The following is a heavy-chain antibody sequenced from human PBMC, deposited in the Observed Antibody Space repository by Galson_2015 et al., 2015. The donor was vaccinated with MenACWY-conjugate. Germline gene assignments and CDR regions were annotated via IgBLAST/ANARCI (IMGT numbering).Heavy chain of an antibody. CDR2: ISPGDSNT. J-gene: IGHJ6*02. V-gene: IGHV5-51*01. CDR3: ARHPPGGRGLDV. Sequence: QSGAEVKKSGESLKISCQGSGYSFTTYWIAWVRQMPGRGPEWVGLISPGDSNTRYSPSFQGQVTISADKSISTAYLQWSSLKASDTAMYYCARHPPGGRGLDVWGQGTTVTVSS. CDR1: GYSFTTYW. D-gene: IGHD1-26*01.